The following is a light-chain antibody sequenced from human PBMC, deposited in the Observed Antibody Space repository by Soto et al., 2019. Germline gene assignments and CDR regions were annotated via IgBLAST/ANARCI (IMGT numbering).Light chain of an antibody. CDR1: QSVTNSY. V-gene: IGKV3-20*01. J-gene: IGKJ1*01. CDR2: GAS. Sequence: EIVLTQSPDTLSLSPGERVTLSCRASQSVTNSYLAWYQQKPGQGPRLLIHGASSRATGTPDRFSGSRSGTHFTLTISRLEPEDFAVYYCQQYGATPGTVGQGTKLDIK. CDR3: QQYGATPGT.